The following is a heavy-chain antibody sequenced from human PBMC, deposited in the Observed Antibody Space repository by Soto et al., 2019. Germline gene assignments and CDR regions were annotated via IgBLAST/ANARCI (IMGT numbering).Heavy chain of an antibody. CDR1: GGSISDYQ. J-gene: IGHJ4*02. D-gene: IGHD3-16*01. V-gene: IGHV4-59*01. CDR3: ARMRGLGEISPYLDY. Sequence: QVQLQESGPGLVKPSETLSLTCSISGGSISDYQWNWIRQPPGKGLEWIGYIYYSGRTNYKPSLKSRITISLETSTRQFSLRLRSVTAADTAVYYCARMRGLGEISPYLDYWGQGALVTVSS. CDR2: IYYSGRT.